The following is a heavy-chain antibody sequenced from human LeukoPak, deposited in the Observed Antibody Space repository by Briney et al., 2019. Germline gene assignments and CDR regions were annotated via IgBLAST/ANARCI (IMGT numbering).Heavy chain of an antibody. V-gene: IGHV4-34*01. D-gene: IGHD1-26*01. CDR1: GGSFSGYY. CDR3: ARIEVGATADAFDI. J-gene: IGHJ3*02. CDR2: INHSGST. Sequence: SETLSLTCAVYGGSFSGYYWSWIRQPPGKGLEWIGEINHSGSTNYNPSLKSRVTISVDTSKNQFSLKLSSVTAADTAVYYCARIEVGATADAFDIWGQGTMVTVSS.